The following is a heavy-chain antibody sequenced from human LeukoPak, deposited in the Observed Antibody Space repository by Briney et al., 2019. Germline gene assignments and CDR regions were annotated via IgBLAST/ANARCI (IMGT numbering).Heavy chain of an antibody. CDR3: ARDVGIDYGDYRGLYY. J-gene: IGHJ4*02. Sequence: GGSLRLSCAASGFTVSSNYMSWVRQAPGKGLGWVSVIYSGGSTYYADSVKGRFTISRDNSKNTLYLQMNSLRAEDTAVYYCARDVGIDYGDYRGLYYWGQGTLVTVSS. CDR2: IYSGGST. V-gene: IGHV3-53*01. CDR1: GFTVSSNY. D-gene: IGHD4-17*01.